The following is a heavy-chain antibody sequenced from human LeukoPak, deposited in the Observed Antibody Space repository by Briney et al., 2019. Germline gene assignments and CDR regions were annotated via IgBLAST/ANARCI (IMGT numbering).Heavy chain of an antibody. V-gene: IGHV4-34*01. CDR2: INHSGST. D-gene: IGHD6-6*01. CDR3: ARGRQQLALKKQVGAFDY. J-gene: IGHJ4*02. CDR1: GGSFSGYY. Sequence: SETLSLTCAVYGGSFSGYYWSWIRQPPGKGLEWIGEINHSGSTNYNPSLKSRVTISVDTSKNQFSLKLSSVTAADTAVYYCARGRQQLALKKQVGAFDYWGQGTLVTVSS.